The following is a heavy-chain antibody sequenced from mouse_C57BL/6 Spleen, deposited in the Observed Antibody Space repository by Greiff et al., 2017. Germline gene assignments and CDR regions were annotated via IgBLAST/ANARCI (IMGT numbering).Heavy chain of an antibody. V-gene: IGHV1-26*01. CDR1: GYTFTDYY. CDR3: AKELTGTSY. CDR2: INPNNGGT. D-gene: IGHD4-1*01. J-gene: IGHJ2*01. Sequence: VQLQQSGPELVKPGASVKISCKASGYTFTDYYMNWVKQSHGKSLEWIGDINPNNGGTSYNQKFKGKATLTVDKSSSTAYMELRSLTSEDSAVYYCAKELTGTSYWGQGTTLTVSS.